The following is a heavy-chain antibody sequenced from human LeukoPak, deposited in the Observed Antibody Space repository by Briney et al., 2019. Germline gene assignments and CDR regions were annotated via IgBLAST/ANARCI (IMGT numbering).Heavy chain of an antibody. J-gene: IGHJ4*02. D-gene: IGHD3-3*01. Sequence: SETLSLTCTVSGGSISSYYWSWIRQPAGKGLEWIGRIYTSGSTNYNPSLKSRVTMSVDTSKNQFSLKLSSVTAADTAVYYCARGGPYYDFWSGYYAYFDYWGQGTLVTVSS. CDR2: IYTSGST. CDR1: GGSISSYY. V-gene: IGHV4-4*07. CDR3: ARGGPYYDFWSGYYAYFDY.